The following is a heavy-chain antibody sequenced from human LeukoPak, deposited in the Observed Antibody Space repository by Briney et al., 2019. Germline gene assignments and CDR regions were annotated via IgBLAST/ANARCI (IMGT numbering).Heavy chain of an antibody. V-gene: IGHV3-9*01. CDR1: GLAFSAYK. D-gene: IGHD6-19*01. CDR3: AKDNRRHYTSGPNPDSLH. J-gene: IGHJ4*02. CDR2: ISWNSGSI. Sequence: GGSLRLSCAASGLAFSAYKVHWVRQAPRKGLEWVSGISWNSGSIDYADSVKGRFTISRDNAKNSLYLQMNSLRVEDTAFYYCAKDNRRHYTSGPNPDSLHWGQGALVTVSS.